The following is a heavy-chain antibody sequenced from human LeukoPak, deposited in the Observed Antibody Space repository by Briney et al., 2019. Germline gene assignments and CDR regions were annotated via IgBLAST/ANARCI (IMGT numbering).Heavy chain of an antibody. D-gene: IGHD3-22*01. CDR2: IIPIFGTA. Sequence: SVTVSCKASGGTFSSYAISWVRQAPGQGLEWMGGIIPIFGTANYAQKFQGRVTITADESTSTAYMELSSLRSEDTAVYYCARDSSEPGPYYYYYMDVWGKGTTVTVSS. CDR1: GGTFSSYA. CDR3: ARDSSEPGPYYYYYMDV. V-gene: IGHV1-69*01. J-gene: IGHJ6*03.